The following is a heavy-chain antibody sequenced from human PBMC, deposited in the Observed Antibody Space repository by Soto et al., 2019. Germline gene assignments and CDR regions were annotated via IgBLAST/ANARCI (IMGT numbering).Heavy chain of an antibody. V-gene: IGHV6-1*01. J-gene: IGHJ6*03. CDR1: GDSVSSSSAA. Sequence: SQTLSLTCAISGDSVSSSSAAWNWIRQSPSRGLEWLGRTYYRSKWYNDYAVSVKSRITINPDTSKNQFSLQLNSVTPEDTAVYYCARGKIWGSYRNYYYYYYMDVWGKGTTVTVSS. CDR3: ARGKIWGSYRNYYYYYYMDV. CDR2: TYYRSKWYN. D-gene: IGHD3-16*02.